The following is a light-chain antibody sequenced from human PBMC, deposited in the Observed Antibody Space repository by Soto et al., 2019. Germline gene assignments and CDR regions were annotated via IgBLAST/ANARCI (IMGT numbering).Light chain of an antibody. Sequence: QSVLTQPASVSGSPGQSITISCTGTSRDVGAYDYVSWYLQYPDKAPQLMIYEVSNRPSGVSNRFSGSKSGNTASLTISGLQAEDEADYYCSSYTSSSTYVFGTGTKVTVL. CDR3: SSYTSSSTYV. V-gene: IGLV2-14*01. CDR2: EVS. J-gene: IGLJ1*01. CDR1: SRDVGAYDY.